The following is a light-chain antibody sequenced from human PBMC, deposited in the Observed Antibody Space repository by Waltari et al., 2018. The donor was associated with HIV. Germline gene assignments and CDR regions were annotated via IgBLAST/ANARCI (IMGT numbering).Light chain of an antibody. J-gene: IGKJ2*01. V-gene: IGKV3-15*01. CDR3: QQYINRPPYT. CDR1: QSVSSN. Sequence: EIVMTQSPATLSVSPGERATLSCRASQSVSSNLAWYQQKPGPAPRLLIYGASTRATGVPARVSGSGSGTEFTLTISSLQSEDFAVYYCQQYINRPPYTFGQGTKLEI. CDR2: GAS.